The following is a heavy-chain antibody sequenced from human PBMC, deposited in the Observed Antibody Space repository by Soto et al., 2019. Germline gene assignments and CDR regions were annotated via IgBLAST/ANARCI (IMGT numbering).Heavy chain of an antibody. J-gene: IGHJ4*02. CDR3: ARVGGTWNDEYFDY. CDR1: GYTFSDHD. D-gene: IGHD1-1*01. V-gene: IGHV1-8*01. Sequence: QVQLVQSGAEVKKPGASVKVSCKASGYTFSDHDINWVRQASGQGPEWLGWMNPNSGDTGYAQNFQGRVTMTRDTSKRTAYMELSSLRSEDTAVYYCARVGGTWNDEYFDYWGQGTLVTVSS. CDR2: MNPNSGDT.